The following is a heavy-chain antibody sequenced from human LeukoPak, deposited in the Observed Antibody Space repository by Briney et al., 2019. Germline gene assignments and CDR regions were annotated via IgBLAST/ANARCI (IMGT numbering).Heavy chain of an antibody. CDR1: GGSFSGYY. V-gene: IGHV4-34*01. D-gene: IGHD3-22*01. CDR3: ARGRSDTMIVVVNELVDY. CDR2: INHSGST. Sequence: PSETLSLTCAVYGGSFSGYYWSWIRQPPGKGLEWIGEINHSGSTNYNPSLKSRVTISVDTSKNQFSLKLSSVTAADTAVYYCARGRSDTMIVVVNELVDYWGQGTLVTVSS. J-gene: IGHJ4*02.